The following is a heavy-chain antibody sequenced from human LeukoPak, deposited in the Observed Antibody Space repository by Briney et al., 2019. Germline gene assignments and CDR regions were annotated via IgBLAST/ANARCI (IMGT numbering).Heavy chain of an antibody. CDR1: GGTFSSYA. Sequence: ASVKVSCKASGGTFSSYAISWVRQAPGQGLEWMGIINPSGGSTSYAQKFQGRVTMTRDTSTSTVYMELSSLRSEDTAVYYCARGGYSYGYRYWGQGTLVTVSS. D-gene: IGHD5-18*01. CDR2: INPSGGST. J-gene: IGHJ4*02. CDR3: ARGGYSYGYRY. V-gene: IGHV1-46*01.